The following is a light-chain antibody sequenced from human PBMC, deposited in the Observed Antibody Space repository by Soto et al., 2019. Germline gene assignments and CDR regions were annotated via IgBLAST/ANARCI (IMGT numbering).Light chain of an antibody. CDR2: EVS. CDR1: SSDVGGYNY. J-gene: IGLJ7*01. CDR3: SSYTRSSTRV. Sequence: QSALTQPASVSGSPGQSITISCTGTSSDVGGYNYVSWYQQHPGKAPKLMIYEVSNRPSGVSNRFAGSKSGNTASLTIYGLQAEDEADYYCSSYTRSSTRVFGGGTQLTVL. V-gene: IGLV2-14*01.